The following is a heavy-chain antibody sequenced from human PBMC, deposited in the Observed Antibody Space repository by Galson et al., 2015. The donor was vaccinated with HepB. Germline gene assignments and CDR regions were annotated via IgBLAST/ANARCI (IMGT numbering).Heavy chain of an antibody. CDR3: AKSPGYISTKYPVGGMDV. V-gene: IGHV3-23*01. Sequence: SRRLSCAASGFSFSTYAMTWVRQAPGKGLEWVSGISASGASTYYAESVEGRVTTSRDHSNNTLDLPMNSLRVEDSAVYYCAKSPGYISTKYPVGGMDVWGQGTTVTVSS. J-gene: IGHJ6*02. CDR2: ISASGAST. CDR1: GFSFSTYA. D-gene: IGHD2-2*01.